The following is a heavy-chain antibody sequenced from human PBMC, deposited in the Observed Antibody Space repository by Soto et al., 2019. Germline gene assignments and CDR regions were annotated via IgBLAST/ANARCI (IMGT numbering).Heavy chain of an antibody. Sequence: XSVKVSCKASGYPLTAYYMHWVRQSPGQGLEWMGWINPNGGGTKYAQKFQGWVTMTRDTSISTAYMELSRLRSDDTAVYYCARAGTPVGPRWNPFDIWGQGTMVTVSS. CDR3: ARAGTPVGPRWNPFDI. J-gene: IGHJ3*02. CDR2: INPNGGGT. V-gene: IGHV1-2*04. CDR1: GYPLTAYY. D-gene: IGHD1-1*01.